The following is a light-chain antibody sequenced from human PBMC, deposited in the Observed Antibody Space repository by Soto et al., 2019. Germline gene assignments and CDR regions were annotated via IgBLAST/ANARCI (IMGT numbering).Light chain of an antibody. Sequence: EIVLTQSPGTLSLSPGERATLSCRASQSVSGSYLAWYQQKPGQAPRLVISGASRRATGIPDRFSGSGSGTDFTLTISRLEPEESALYYCQHYVSSLWTFGQGAKVEIK. J-gene: IGKJ1*01. CDR2: GAS. CDR3: QHYVSSLWT. V-gene: IGKV3-20*01. CDR1: QSVSGSY.